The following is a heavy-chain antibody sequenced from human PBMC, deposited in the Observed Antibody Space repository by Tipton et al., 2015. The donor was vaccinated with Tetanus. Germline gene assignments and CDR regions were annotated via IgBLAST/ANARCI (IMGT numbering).Heavy chain of an antibody. V-gene: IGHV3-33*01. J-gene: IGHJ4*02. CDR2: IWNDGSYK. CDR3: ARDSYYSSRWSFADY. D-gene: IGHD3-22*01. CDR1: GFTFSTNA. Sequence: SLRLSCAASGFTFSTNAMHWVRQAPGKGLEWVAAIWNDGSYKYYADSVKGRFTVSRDNSKNTLYLEMNSLRAEDTAVYYCARDSYYSSRWSFADYWGQGTLVTVSS.